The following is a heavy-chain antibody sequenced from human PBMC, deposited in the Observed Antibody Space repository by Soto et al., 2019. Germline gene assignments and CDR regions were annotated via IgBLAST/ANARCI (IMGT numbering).Heavy chain of an antibody. CDR1: GFTFSSYS. J-gene: IGHJ4*02. V-gene: IGHV3-48*01. CDR3: ARDSGYSYGPLDY. CDR2: ISSSSSTI. D-gene: IGHD5-18*01. Sequence: PGGSLRLSCAAYGFTFSSYSMNWVRQAPGKGLEWVSYISSSSSTIYYADSVKGRFTISRDNAKNSLYLQMNSLRAEDTAVYYCARDSGYSYGPLDYWGQGTLVTVSS.